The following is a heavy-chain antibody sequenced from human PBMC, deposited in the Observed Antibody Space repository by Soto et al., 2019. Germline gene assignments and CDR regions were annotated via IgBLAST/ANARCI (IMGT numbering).Heavy chain of an antibody. CDR1: GGSISSCSYY. J-gene: IGHJ4*02. CDR2: IYYSGST. CDR3: ARLRIVGADFDY. Sequence: PSETLSLTCTVSGGSISSCSYYWGWIRQPPGKGLEWIGSIYYSGSTYYNPSLKSRVTISVDTSKNQFSLKLSSVTAADTAVYYCARLRIVGADFDYWGQGTLVTVSS. V-gene: IGHV4-39*01. D-gene: IGHD1-26*01.